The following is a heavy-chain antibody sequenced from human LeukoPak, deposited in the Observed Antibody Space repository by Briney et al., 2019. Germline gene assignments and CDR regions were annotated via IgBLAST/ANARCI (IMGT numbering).Heavy chain of an antibody. Sequence: PSETLSLTCTVSGGSISSYYWSWIRQPPGKGLEWIGYIYTSGSTNYNPSLKSRVTISVDTSKNQFSLKLSSVTAADTAVYYCASSRERRNWLDPWGQGTLVTVSS. V-gene: IGHV4-4*09. J-gene: IGHJ5*02. CDR1: GGSISSYY. D-gene: IGHD1-26*01. CDR2: IYTSGST. CDR3: ASSRERRNWLDP.